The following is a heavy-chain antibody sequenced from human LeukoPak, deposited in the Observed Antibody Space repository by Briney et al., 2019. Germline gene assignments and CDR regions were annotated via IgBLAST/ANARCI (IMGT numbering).Heavy chain of an antibody. CDR3: AGTRITIFGVVNPTDAFDI. J-gene: IGHJ3*02. CDR1: GGSFSGYY. Sequence: SETLSLTCAVYGGSFSGYYWSWIRQPPGKGLEWIGEINHSGSTNYNPSLKSRVTISVDTSKNQFSLKLSSVTAADTAVYYCAGTRITIFGVVNPTDAFDIWGQGTRVTVSS. CDR2: INHSGST. V-gene: IGHV4-34*01. D-gene: IGHD3-3*01.